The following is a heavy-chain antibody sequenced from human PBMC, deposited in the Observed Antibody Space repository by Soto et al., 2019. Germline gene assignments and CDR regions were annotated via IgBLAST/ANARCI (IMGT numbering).Heavy chain of an antibody. Sequence: TVSGGSVSSGSYYWSWIRQPPGKGLEWIGYIYYSGSTNYNPSLKSRVTISVDTSKNQFSLKLSSVTAADTAVYYCARETMIVVAQVPSGEWVFDYWGQGTLVTVSS. CDR3: ARETMIVVAQVPSGEWVFDY. J-gene: IGHJ4*02. D-gene: IGHD3-22*01. V-gene: IGHV4-61*01. CDR1: GGSVSSGSYY. CDR2: IYYSGST.